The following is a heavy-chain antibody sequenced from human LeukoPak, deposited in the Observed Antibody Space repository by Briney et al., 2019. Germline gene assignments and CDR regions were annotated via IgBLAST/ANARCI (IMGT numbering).Heavy chain of an antibody. CDR3: AKDLFHGLGAFDI. V-gene: IGHV3-30*18. CDR2: ISYDGSNK. J-gene: IGHJ3*02. D-gene: IGHD1-26*01. CDR1: GFTFSSYG. Sequence: GGSLRLSCAASGFTFSSYGMHWVRQAPGKGLEWVAVISYDGSNKYYADSVKGRFTISRDNSKNMLYLQMNSLRAEDTAVYYCAKDLFHGLGAFDIWGQGTMATVSS.